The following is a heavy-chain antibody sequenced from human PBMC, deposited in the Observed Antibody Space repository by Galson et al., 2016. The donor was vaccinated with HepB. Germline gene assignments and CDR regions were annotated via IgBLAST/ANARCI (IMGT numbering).Heavy chain of an antibody. V-gene: IGHV3-23*01. Sequence: SLRLSCAASGFTFSTYAMTWVRQAPGKGLEWVSVIVGRGVSTYYTDSVKGRFTISRDNSKNTLYLQTNSLRAEDTAVYFCAKDSGGDAYYFDHWGQGTLVTVSS. CDR2: IVGRGVST. CDR1: GFTFSTYA. CDR3: AKDSGGDAYYFDH. J-gene: IGHJ4*02. D-gene: IGHD2-21*02.